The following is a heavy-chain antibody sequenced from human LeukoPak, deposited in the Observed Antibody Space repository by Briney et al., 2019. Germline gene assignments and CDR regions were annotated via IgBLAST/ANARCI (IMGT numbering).Heavy chain of an antibody. J-gene: IGHJ4*02. Sequence: PSETLSLTCSVSGGSISNYYRSWIRQPAGKAPEWIGRIDKSGRSNYKSTLKSRLTMSVDTSKNQFSLKMNSMTAADTAVYYCAREYGDFDYWGRGILVTVSS. D-gene: IGHD4-17*01. V-gene: IGHV4-4*07. CDR2: IDKSGRS. CDR3: AREYGDFDY. CDR1: GGSISNYY.